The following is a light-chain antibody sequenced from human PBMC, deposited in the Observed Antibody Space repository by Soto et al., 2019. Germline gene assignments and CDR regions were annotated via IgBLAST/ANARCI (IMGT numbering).Light chain of an antibody. CDR1: QSLLHSNVYNY. Sequence: DIVMTQSPLSLPVTPGEPASISYRSSQSLLHSNVYNYLDWYLQKPGQSPQLLIYMGSHRASGVPDRFSGSGSGTDFTLKISRVEAEVVGVYFCIQALQTPPWTFGQGTKVEIK. V-gene: IGKV2-28*01. CDR3: IQALQTPPWT. J-gene: IGKJ1*01. CDR2: MGS.